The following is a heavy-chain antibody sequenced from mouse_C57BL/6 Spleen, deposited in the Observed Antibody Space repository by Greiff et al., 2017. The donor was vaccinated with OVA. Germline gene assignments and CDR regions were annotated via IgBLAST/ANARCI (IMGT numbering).Heavy chain of an antibody. CDR3: ARDSNSPFCY. V-gene: IGHV1-82*01. CDR1: GYAFSSSW. CDR2: IYPGDGDT. J-gene: IGHJ3*02. Sequence: VQLQQSGPELVKPGASVKISCKASGYAFSSSWMNWVKQRPGKGLEWIGRIYPGDGDTNYNGKFKGKATLTADKSSSTAYMQISSLTSEDSAVYCCARDSNSPFCYGGQGTLVTVSA. D-gene: IGHD2-5*01.